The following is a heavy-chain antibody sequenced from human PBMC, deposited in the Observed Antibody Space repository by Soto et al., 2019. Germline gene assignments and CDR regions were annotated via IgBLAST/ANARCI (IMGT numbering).Heavy chain of an antibody. V-gene: IGHV4-59*12. D-gene: IGHD6-6*01. Sequence: LSLTCTVPGGSISSYYWSWIRQPPGKGLEWIGYIYYSGSTNYNPSLKSRVTISVDTSKNQFSLKLSSVTAADTAVYYCAREYSSSSEDVADYYYYMDVWGKGTTVTVSS. CDR3: AREYSSSSEDVADYYYYMDV. CDR2: IYYSGST. CDR1: GGSISSYY. J-gene: IGHJ6*03.